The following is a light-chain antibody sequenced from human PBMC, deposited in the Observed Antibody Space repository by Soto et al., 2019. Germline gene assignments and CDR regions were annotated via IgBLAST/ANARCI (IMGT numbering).Light chain of an antibody. J-gene: IGLJ1*01. Sequence: QSVLTFPASVSGSPGQSITISCTGTSRDVGSYNLVSWYQQHPGKAPKLMIYEGHKRPSGVSNRSSGSKSGNTASLTISGLPAEDEADYYCCSYEYSSSYVLGTWAKVTV. CDR1: SRDVGSYNL. V-gene: IGLV2-23*01. CDR3: CSYEYSSSYV. CDR2: EGH.